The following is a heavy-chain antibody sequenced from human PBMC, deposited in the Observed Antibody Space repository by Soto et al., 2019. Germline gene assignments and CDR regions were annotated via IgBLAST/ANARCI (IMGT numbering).Heavy chain of an antibody. Sequence: PGGSLGLSCSASGFTFSSYAMHWVRQAPGKGLEYVSAISSNGGSTYYADSVKGRFTISRDNSKNTLYLQMSSLRAEDTAVYYCVKDHDYGDAHFDYWRQGTLVTVSS. CDR3: VKDHDYGDAHFDY. V-gene: IGHV3-64D*08. J-gene: IGHJ4*02. CDR1: GFTFSSYA. D-gene: IGHD4-17*01. CDR2: ISSNGGST.